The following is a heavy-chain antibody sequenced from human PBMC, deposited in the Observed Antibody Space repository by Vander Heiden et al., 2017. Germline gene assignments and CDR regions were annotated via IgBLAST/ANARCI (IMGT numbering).Heavy chain of an antibody. CDR1: GYTFTSYG. V-gene: IGHV1-18*01. J-gene: IGHJ1*01. CDR3: ARGGNYPNEFLFQY. Sequence: QVQLVQSGAEVKKPVASVKVSCKASGYTFTSYGISWLRQSPGQGLEWMGWISAYNGNTNYAQRFQGRVTMTTDTSTSTAYMELRSLRSDDTAVYYCARGGNYPNEFLFQYWGQGTLVTVSS. D-gene: IGHD1-7*01. CDR2: ISAYNGNT.